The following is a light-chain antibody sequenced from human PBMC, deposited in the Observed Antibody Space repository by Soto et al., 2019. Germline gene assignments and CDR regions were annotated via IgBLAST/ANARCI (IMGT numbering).Light chain of an antibody. J-gene: IGKJ1*01. CDR1: QSVSSYY. Sequence: ERVMTQAPAALSVSPGERATLSCIASQSVSSYYLAWYQQKPGQAPRLLIYGASSRATGIPDRFSGSGSGTDFTLTIRTLEPEDFAVYYCQQYGSSHRTFGQGTKV. V-gene: IGKV3-20*01. CDR2: GAS. CDR3: QQYGSSHRT.